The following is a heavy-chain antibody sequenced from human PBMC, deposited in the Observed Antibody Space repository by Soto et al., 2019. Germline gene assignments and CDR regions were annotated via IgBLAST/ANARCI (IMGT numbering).Heavy chain of an antibody. CDR3: AKFRGSSSGIIHY. V-gene: IGHV3-23*01. J-gene: IGHJ4*02. CDR1: GFTFSSYA. CDR2: ISGIGGSGGST. Sequence: GGSLRLSCAASGFTFSSYAMSWVRQAPGKGLNWVASISGIGGSGGSTYSADSVKGRFTISRDNSKNTLFLQINSLRSEDTAVYYCAKFRGSSSGIIHYWGQGTLVTVSS. D-gene: IGHD6-6*01.